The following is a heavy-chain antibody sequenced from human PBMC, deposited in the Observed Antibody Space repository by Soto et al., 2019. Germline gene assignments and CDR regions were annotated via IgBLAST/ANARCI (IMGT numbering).Heavy chain of an antibody. Sequence: QVQLVQSGAEVKKPGSSVKVSCKASGGTFSSYAISWVRQAPGQGLEWMGGIIPICGTANYAQKFQGRVTITADESTSTDYMELSSLSSEDTAVYYCARGLYSSSWYYYYYGMDVWGQGTTVTVSS. CDR2: IIPICGTA. V-gene: IGHV1-69*01. D-gene: IGHD6-13*01. CDR1: GGTFSSYA. J-gene: IGHJ6*02. CDR3: ARGLYSSSWYYYYYGMDV.